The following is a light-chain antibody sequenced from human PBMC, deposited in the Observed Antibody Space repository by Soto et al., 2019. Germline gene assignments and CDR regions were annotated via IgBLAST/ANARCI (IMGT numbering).Light chain of an antibody. Sequence: ETVLTQSPATLSVSPGERATLSCRASPSVSSNLAWYQQKPGQAPRLLIYDASTRATGIPARFSGSGSGTEFTLTISSLQSEDSAVYYCQQYNNWPPLTFGGGTKVEIK. V-gene: IGKV3-15*01. CDR1: PSVSSN. CDR2: DAS. CDR3: QQYNNWPPLT. J-gene: IGKJ4*01.